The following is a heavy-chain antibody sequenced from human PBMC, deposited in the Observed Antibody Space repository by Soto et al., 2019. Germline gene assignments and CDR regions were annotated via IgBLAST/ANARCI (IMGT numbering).Heavy chain of an antibody. CDR3: ARGVRAASGNYYFDN. J-gene: IGHJ4*02. D-gene: IGHD1-1*01. CDR2: MNPNSGNT. CDR1: GYTFARYD. Sequence: ASVKVSCKASGYTFARYDINWVRQATGQGLEWMGWMNPNSGNTGFAQKFRGRVTMSGNTSITTAYMDLSSLGSDDTAIYYCARGVRAASGNYYFDNWGQGTLVTVSS. V-gene: IGHV1-8*01.